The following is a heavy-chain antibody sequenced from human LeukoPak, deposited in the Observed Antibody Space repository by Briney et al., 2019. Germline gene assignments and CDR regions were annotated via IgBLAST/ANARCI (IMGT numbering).Heavy chain of an antibody. D-gene: IGHD1-26*01. CDR3: AKDKVGATTYNWFDP. V-gene: IGHV3-23*01. CDR2: ISGSGGGS. Sequence: GGSLRLSCAASGFTFSSYAMSWVRQAPGKGLEWVSGISGSGGGSYYADSVKGRFTISRDNSKNTLYLQMNSLRAGDTAVYYCAKDKVGATTYNWFDPWGQGTLVTVSS. CDR1: GFTFSSYA. J-gene: IGHJ5*02.